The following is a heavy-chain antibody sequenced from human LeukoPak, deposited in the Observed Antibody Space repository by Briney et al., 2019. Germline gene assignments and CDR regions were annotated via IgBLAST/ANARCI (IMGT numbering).Heavy chain of an antibody. CDR3: AGDSSGYHTGH. V-gene: IGHV3-48*03. D-gene: IGHD3-22*01. CDR1: GFTFSSYE. J-gene: IGHJ4*02. CDR2: IGSSGSTI. Sequence: HPGGSLRLSCAASGFTFSSYEMNWVRQAPGKGLEWVSYIGSSGSTIYYADSVKGRFTISRDNDKNSLYLQMNSLRAEDTAVYYCAGDSSGYHTGHWGQGTLVTVSS.